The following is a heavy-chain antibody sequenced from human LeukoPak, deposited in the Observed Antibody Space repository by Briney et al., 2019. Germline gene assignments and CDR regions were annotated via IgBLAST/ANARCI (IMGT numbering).Heavy chain of an antibody. J-gene: IGHJ5*02. CDR3: ARDDFWSGYYRYGP. CDR2: IYSGGST. D-gene: IGHD3-3*01. CDR1: GFTVSSNY. Sequence: GGSLRLSCAASGFTVSSNYTSWVRQAPGKGLEWVSVIYSGGSTYYADSVKGRFTISRDNSKNTLYLQMNSLRAEDTAVYYCARDDFWSGYYRYGPWGQGTLVTVSS. V-gene: IGHV3-66*02.